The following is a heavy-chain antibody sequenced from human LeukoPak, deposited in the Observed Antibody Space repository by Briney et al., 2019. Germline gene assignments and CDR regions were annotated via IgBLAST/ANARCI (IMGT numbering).Heavy chain of an antibody. V-gene: IGHV3-21*04. J-gene: IGHJ4*02. CDR2: SSSSRYI. Sequence: SSSSRYIYYADSVKGRFTISRDNAKNSLYLQMNSLRAEDTAVFYCAKGRYQLLSLYFFDYWGQGTLVTVSS. D-gene: IGHD2-2*01. CDR3: AKGRYQLLSLYFFDY.